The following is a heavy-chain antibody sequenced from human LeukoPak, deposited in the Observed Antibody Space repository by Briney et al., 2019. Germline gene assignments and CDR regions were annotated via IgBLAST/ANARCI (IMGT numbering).Heavy chain of an antibody. CDR1: GFTFSGYS. Sequence: GGSLRLSCAASGFTFSGYSMNWVRQAPGKGLEWVSSISHSSSYIYYADSVKGRFTISRDNAKNSLYLQMNSLRAEDTAVYYCAKDRHGDGAEYFQHWGQGTLVTVSS. D-gene: IGHD3-10*01. CDR3: AKDRHGDGAEYFQH. J-gene: IGHJ1*01. V-gene: IGHV3-21*01. CDR2: ISHSSSYI.